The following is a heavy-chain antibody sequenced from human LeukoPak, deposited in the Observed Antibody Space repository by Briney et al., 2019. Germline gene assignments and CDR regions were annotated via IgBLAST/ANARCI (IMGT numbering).Heavy chain of an antibody. J-gene: IGHJ4*02. V-gene: IGHV3-23*01. CDR2: ISSSGANT. D-gene: IGHD4-23*01. Sequence: GGSLRLSCAASGFGFNDAAMTWVRQAPGKGLEWVSLISSSGANTYYADSVKGRFTISGDNSKNTLFLQMNSLRAEDTAMYCCVKDIQVTYWGQGTLVTVSS. CDR3: VKDIQVTY. CDR1: GFGFNDAA.